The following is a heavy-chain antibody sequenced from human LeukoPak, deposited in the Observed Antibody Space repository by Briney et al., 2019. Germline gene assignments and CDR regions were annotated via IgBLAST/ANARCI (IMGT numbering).Heavy chain of an antibody. CDR1: GFTFSSYG. Sequence: PGGSLRLSCAASGFTFSSYGMHWVRQAPGKGLEWVAVISYDGSNKYYADSVKGRFTISRDNSKNTLYLQMNSLRAEDTAVYYCAKDGLYGDGFDYWGQGTLVTVSS. V-gene: IGHV3-30*18. J-gene: IGHJ4*02. CDR2: ISYDGSNK. D-gene: IGHD4-17*01. CDR3: AKDGLYGDGFDY.